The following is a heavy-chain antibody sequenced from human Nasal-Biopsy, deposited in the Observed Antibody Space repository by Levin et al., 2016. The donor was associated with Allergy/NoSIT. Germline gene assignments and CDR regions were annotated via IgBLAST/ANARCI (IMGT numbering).Heavy chain of an antibody. CDR2: IYHSGST. V-gene: IGHV4-39*01. J-gene: IGHJ4*02. D-gene: IGHD4-23*01. CDR1: GGSISSRSYY. CDR3: ARTTVVSYFDY. Sequence: SETLSLTCTVSGGSISSRSYYWGWIRQPPGKGLEWIGSIYHSGSTYYNPSLKSRLTISVDTSKNQFSLKLSSVTAADTAVYYCARTTVVSYFDYWGQGTLVTVSS.